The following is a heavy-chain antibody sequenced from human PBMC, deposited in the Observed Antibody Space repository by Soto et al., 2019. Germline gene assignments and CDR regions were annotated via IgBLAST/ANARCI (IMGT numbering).Heavy chain of an antibody. CDR2: IYYSGST. CDR1: GGSISSSSYY. J-gene: IGHJ4*02. D-gene: IGHD4-17*01. CDR3: ARGLINDYGDYYFDY. V-gene: IGHV4-39*01. Sequence: QLQLQESGPGLVKPSETLSLTCTVSGGSISSSSYYWGWIRQPPGKGLEWIGSIYYSGSTYYNPSLKSRVTISVDTSKNQFSLKLSSVTAADTAVYYCARGLINDYGDYYFDYWGQGTLVTVSS.